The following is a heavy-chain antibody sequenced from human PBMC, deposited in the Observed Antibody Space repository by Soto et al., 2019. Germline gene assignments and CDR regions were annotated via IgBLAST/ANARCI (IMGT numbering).Heavy chain of an antibody. CDR1: GGSISSSSYY. CDR2: IYYSGST. V-gene: IGHV4-39*01. Sequence: QLQLQESGPGLVKPSETLSLTCTVSGGSISSSSYYWGWIRQPPGKGLEWIGSIYYSGSTYYNPSLKSRVTISVDTPKNQFSLKLSSVTAADTAVYYCARPTTNDFWSGYYTHRFDPWGQGTLVTVSS. J-gene: IGHJ5*02. D-gene: IGHD3-3*01. CDR3: ARPTTNDFWSGYYTHRFDP.